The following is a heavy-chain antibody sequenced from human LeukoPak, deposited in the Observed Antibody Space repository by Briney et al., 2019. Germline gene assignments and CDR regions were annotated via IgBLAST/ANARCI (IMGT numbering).Heavy chain of an antibody. Sequence: SVKVSCKASGGTFSSYAISWVRQAPGQGLEWMGGIIPIFGTANYAQKFQGRVTITADESTSTAYMELSSLRSEDTAVYYCARVEYYDFWSGYYTGVGAFDIWGQGTMVTVSA. J-gene: IGHJ3*02. CDR1: GGTFSSYA. V-gene: IGHV1-69*13. CDR2: IIPIFGTA. D-gene: IGHD3-3*01. CDR3: ARVEYYDFWSGYYTGVGAFDI.